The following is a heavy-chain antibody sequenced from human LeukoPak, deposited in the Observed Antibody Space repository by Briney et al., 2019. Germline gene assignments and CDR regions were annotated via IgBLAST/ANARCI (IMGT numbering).Heavy chain of an antibody. J-gene: IGHJ4*02. CDR1: GGSISGGGYY. D-gene: IGHD2-2*01. CDR3: ARDQGYCSSTSCSWFDY. Sequence: SETLSLTCTVSGGSISGGGYYWNWIRQPPGKGLEWIGYIYHSGSADYNPSLKSRVTLSVDRSKNQFFLRLNSVTAADTAVYYCARDQGYCSSTSCSWFDYWGQGTLVIVSS. CDR2: IYHSGSA. V-gene: IGHV4-30-2*01.